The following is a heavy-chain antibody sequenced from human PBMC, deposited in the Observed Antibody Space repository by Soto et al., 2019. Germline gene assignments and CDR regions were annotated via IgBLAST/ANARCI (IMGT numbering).Heavy chain of an antibody. J-gene: IGHJ4*02. V-gene: IGHV3-23*01. Sequence: GGSLRLSWAASGFTFSSYAMSWVRQAPGKGLEWVSAISGSGGSTYYADSVKGRFTISRDNSKNTLYLQMNSLRAEDTAVYYCAPSITIFGDPFDYWGQGTLVTVSS. CDR1: GFTFSSYA. D-gene: IGHD3-3*01. CDR2: ISGSGGST. CDR3: APSITIFGDPFDY.